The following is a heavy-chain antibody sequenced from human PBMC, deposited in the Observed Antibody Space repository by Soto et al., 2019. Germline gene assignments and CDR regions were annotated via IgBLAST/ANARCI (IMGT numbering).Heavy chain of an antibody. D-gene: IGHD6-13*01. Sequence: EVQLVESGGGLIQPGGSLRLSCAASGFTVSSNFMTWVRQAPGKRLEWVSNIHRGGTTYYADAVRGRFSVSRDNSKNALFLQMNSLRVEDTAVYFCTRGAGNSWVYEYGMDVWGQGTAVTVSS. CDR2: IHRGGTT. CDR1: GFTVSSNF. CDR3: TRGAGNSWVYEYGMDV. V-gene: IGHV3-53*01. J-gene: IGHJ6*02.